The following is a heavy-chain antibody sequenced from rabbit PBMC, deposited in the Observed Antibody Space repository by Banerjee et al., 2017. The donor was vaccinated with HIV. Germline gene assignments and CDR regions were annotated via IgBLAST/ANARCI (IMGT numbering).Heavy chain of an antibody. V-gene: IGHV1S40*01. J-gene: IGHJ4*01. CDR2: IAADSSGNT. CDR3: ARGLVAGVLDL. CDR1: GFSFSSTYY. D-gene: IGHD3-3*01. Sequence: QSLEESGGDLVKPGASLTLTCTASGFSFSSTYYMCWVRQAPGKGLEWIACIAADSSGNTYYASWAKGRFTISKTSSTTVTLQMTSLTAADTATYFCARGLVAGVLDLWGPGTLVTVS.